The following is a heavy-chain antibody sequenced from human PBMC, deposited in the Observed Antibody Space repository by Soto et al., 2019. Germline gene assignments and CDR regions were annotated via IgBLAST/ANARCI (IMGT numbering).Heavy chain of an antibody. V-gene: IGHV3-23*01. CDR1: GFTFSNFA. J-gene: IGHJ4*02. D-gene: IGHD3-10*01. Sequence: EVQLLESGGDLVQPGGSLRLSCTASGFTFSNFAMNWVRQAPGKGLEWVSAISNSGDGTYYADSVRGRFTISRDNSKNTVYLQMRSLRVEDTAIYFCAKDLRRMHGSGSDHWGLGALVTVSS. CDR2: ISNSGDGT. CDR3: AKDLRRMHGSGSDH.